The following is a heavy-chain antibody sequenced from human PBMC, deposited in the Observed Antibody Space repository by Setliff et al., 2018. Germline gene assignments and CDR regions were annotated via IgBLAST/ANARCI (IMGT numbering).Heavy chain of an antibody. CDR2: ISSYTNDVT. V-gene: IGHV1-18*04. J-gene: IGHJ4*02. CDR1: GYSFISYY. Sequence: GASVKVSCKTSGYSFISYYMYWVRQAPGQGLEWMGWISSYTNDVTNYLQRFQGRVTMTTDTSTSAAYMEMSSLRFEDTAVYYCARDTRDKYDTSGYYLSFDSWGQGTLVTVSS. D-gene: IGHD3-22*01. CDR3: ARDTRDKYDTSGYYLSFDS.